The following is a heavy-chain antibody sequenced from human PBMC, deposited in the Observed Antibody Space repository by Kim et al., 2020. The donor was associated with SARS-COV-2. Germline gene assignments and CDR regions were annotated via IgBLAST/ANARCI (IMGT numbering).Heavy chain of an antibody. CDR2: IIPMFGLK. J-gene: IGHJ4*02. Sequence: SVKVSCKASGGTFSGLGFNWVRQAPGQGLEWMGNIIPMFGLKQYVQGLQGRLTITADEFTSTVHMELNNLRSEDTAFYYCARGRWNYGGNSEYYFDSWGQGTLVTVSS. D-gene: IGHD1-7*01. CDR1: GGTFSGLG. CDR3: ARGRWNYGGNSEYYFDS. V-gene: IGHV1-69*13.